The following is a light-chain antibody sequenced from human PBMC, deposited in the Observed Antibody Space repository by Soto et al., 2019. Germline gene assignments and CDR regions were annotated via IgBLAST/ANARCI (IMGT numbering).Light chain of an antibody. J-gene: IGKJ5*01. CDR2: DAS. V-gene: IGKV3-11*01. CDR1: QSVNKY. CDR3: QQRSNWPPIT. Sequence: EIVLTRSPATLYLSPGERATLSCRASQSVNKYLVWYQQKPGQAPRLLIYDASKRATGTPYRFSGSGSGTDFALTISSLEPEDFAVYYCQQRSNWPPITFGQGTRREIK.